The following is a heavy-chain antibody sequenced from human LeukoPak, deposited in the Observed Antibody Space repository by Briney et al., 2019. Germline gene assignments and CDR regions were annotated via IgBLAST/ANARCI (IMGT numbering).Heavy chain of an antibody. CDR2: ISSSGSTI. Sequence: GGSLRLSCAASGFTFSSYEMNWVRQAPGKGLEWVSYISSSGSTIYYADSVKGRFTISRDNSKNTLYLQMNSLRAEDTAVYYCAKALQQWLTGAFDIWGQGTMVTVSS. D-gene: IGHD6-19*01. V-gene: IGHV3-48*03. CDR1: GFTFSSYE. J-gene: IGHJ3*02. CDR3: AKALQQWLTGAFDI.